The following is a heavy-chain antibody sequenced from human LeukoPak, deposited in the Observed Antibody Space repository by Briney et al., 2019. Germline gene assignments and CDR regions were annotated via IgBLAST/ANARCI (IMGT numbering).Heavy chain of an antibody. Sequence: SETLSLTCTVSGGSISSGGYYWSWIRQHPGKGLEWIGYIYYSGSTYYNPSLKSRVTISVDTSKNQFSLKLSSVPAADTAAYYCARDYYGSGSYSVWFDPWGQGTLVTVSS. CDR1: GGSISSGGYY. J-gene: IGHJ5*02. V-gene: IGHV4-31*03. CDR3: ARDYYGSGSYSVWFDP. D-gene: IGHD3-10*01. CDR2: IYYSGST.